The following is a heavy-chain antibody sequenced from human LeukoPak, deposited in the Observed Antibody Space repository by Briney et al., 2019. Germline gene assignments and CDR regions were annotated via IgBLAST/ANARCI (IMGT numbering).Heavy chain of an antibody. CDR1: GGSFSSYY. CDR3: ARARDGYNYMYFQH. CDR2: INHSGST. D-gene: IGHD5-24*01. Sequence: SETLSLTCAVYGGSFSSYYWSWIRQPPGKGLEWIGEINHSGSTNYNPSLKSRVTISVDTSKKQSSLKLSSVTAADTAVYYCARARDGYNYMYFQHWGQGTLVTVSS. V-gene: IGHV4-34*01. J-gene: IGHJ1*01.